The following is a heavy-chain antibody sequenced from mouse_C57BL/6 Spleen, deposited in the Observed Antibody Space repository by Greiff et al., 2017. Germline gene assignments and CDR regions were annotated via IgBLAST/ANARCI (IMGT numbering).Heavy chain of an antibody. Sequence: EVKLVESGGGLVKPGGSLKLSCAASGFTFSSYTMSWVRQTPEKRLEWVATISGGGGNTYYPDSVKGRFTISRDYAKNTLYLQMSSLRSEDTALYYCATLYDCDFYYGLDYWCQGTSVTVSS. CDR2: ISGGGGNT. CDR1: GFTFSSYT. CDR3: ATLYDCDFYYGLDY. J-gene: IGHJ4*01. D-gene: IGHD2-3*01. V-gene: IGHV5-9*01.